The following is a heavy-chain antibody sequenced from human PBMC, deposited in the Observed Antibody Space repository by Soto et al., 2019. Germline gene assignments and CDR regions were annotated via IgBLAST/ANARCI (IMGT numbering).Heavy chain of an antibody. J-gene: IGHJ6*02. D-gene: IGHD3-10*01. CDR1: GFTFSSYW. Sequence: GGSLRLSCAASGFTFSSYWMSWVRQAPGKGLEWVANIKQDGSEKYYVDSVKGRFTISRDNAKNSLYLQMNSLRAEDTAVYYCARVRSMVRGVIDYYGMDVWGQGTTVTVSS. CDR3: ARVRSMVRGVIDYYGMDV. CDR2: IKQDGSEK. V-gene: IGHV3-7*01.